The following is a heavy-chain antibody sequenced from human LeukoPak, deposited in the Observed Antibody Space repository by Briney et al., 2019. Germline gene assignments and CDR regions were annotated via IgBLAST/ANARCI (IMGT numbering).Heavy chain of an antibody. Sequence: SVTVSCKTSGGTFSSYAITWVRQAPGQGLEWMGGIIPIFGTANYAQKFQGRVTIKADESTSTAYMELSSLRSEDTAVYYCARDSGNYFFYYWGQGTLVTVSS. V-gene: IGHV1-69*13. CDR3: ARDSGNYFFYY. CDR2: IIPIFGTA. CDR1: GGTFSSYA. J-gene: IGHJ4*02. D-gene: IGHD1-26*01.